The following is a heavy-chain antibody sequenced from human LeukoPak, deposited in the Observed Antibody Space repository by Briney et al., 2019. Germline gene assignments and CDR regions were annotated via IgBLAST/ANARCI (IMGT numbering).Heavy chain of an antibody. CDR3: AKVSGEYSSSSGDY. D-gene: IGHD6-6*01. V-gene: IGHV3-43D*03. CDR1: GFTFDDYA. CDR2: ISWDGGST. Sequence: GGSLRLSCAASGFTFDDYAMHWVRQAPRKGLEWVSLISWDGGSTYYADSVKGRFTISRDNSKNSMYLQMNSLRAEDTALYYCAKVSGEYSSSSGDYWGQGTLVTVSS. J-gene: IGHJ4*02.